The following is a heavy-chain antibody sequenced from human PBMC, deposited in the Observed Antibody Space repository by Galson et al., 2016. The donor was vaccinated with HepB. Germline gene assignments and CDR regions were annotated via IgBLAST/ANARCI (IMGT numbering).Heavy chain of an antibody. CDR2: ISSSSRTI. Sequence: SLRLSCAASGFTFSSYSMNWVRQAPGKGLAWVSYISSSSRTIYYADSVKGRSTISRDNAKNLLYLQMNGLRAEDTAVYYCARETNSDWFFDLCGRGTLVTVSS. D-gene: IGHD4-23*01. CDR3: ARETNSDWFFDL. V-gene: IGHV3-48*01. CDR1: GFTFSSYS. J-gene: IGHJ2*01.